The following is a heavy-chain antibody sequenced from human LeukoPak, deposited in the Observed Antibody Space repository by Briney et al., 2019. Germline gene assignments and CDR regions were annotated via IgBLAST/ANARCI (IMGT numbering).Heavy chain of an antibody. CDR1: GYTFTGYY. J-gene: IGHJ3*02. D-gene: IGHD4-17*01. V-gene: IGHV1-2*02. Sequence: ASVKVSCKASGYTFTGYYIRWVRQAPGQGLEWMGWINPNSADTNYAQKFQGRVTMTRDTSISTAYMELSRLRSDDTAVYYCARETTDDAFDIWGQGTMVTVSS. CDR2: INPNSADT. CDR3: ARETTDDAFDI.